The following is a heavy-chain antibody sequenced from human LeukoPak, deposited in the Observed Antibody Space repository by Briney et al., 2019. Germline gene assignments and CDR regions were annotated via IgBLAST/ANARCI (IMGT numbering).Heavy chain of an antibody. D-gene: IGHD6-19*01. CDR2: ISSSGSTI. Sequence: GGSLRLSCAASGFTFSSYEMNWVRQAPGKGLEWVSYISSSGSTIYYADSVKGRFTISRDNAKNSLYLQMNSLGAEDTAVYYCARVRGQWLVRGGFDYWGQGTLVTVSS. J-gene: IGHJ4*02. CDR3: ARVRGQWLVRGGFDY. V-gene: IGHV3-48*03. CDR1: GFTFSSYE.